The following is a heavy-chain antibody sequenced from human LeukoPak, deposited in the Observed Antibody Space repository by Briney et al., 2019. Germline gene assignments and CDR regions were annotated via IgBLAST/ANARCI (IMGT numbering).Heavy chain of an antibody. CDR3: ARRGQWLAGAGDY. Sequence: GASVKVSCKASGYTFTSYDMHWVRQAPGQGLEWMGIINPSGGSTSYAQKFQGRVTMTRDMSTSTVYMELSSLRSEDTAVYYCARRGQWLAGAGDYWGQGTLVTVSS. D-gene: IGHD6-19*01. V-gene: IGHV1-46*01. CDR1: GYTFTSYD. J-gene: IGHJ4*02. CDR2: INPSGGST.